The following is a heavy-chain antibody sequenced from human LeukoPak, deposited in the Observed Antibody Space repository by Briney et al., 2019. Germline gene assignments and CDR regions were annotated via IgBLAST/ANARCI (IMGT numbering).Heavy chain of an antibody. CDR2: INGDGSTT. CDR3: ASLVGCYYPPVEGLDV. CDR1: GFSFRSCW. V-gene: IGHV3-74*01. D-gene: IGHD3-10*01. J-gene: IGHJ3*01. Sequence: GGSLRLSCAASGFSFRSCWIHWVRQAPGKELVWVSRINGDGSTTNYADSVRGRFSISRDNAKKTLYLQMKSWRADGSAVYFCASLVGCYYPPVEGLDVWGQGTMVTVSS.